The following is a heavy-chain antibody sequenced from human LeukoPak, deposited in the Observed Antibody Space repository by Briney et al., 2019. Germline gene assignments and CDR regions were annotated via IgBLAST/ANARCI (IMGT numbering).Heavy chain of an antibody. J-gene: IGHJ4*02. CDR3: ARQGYTVSYYFLDY. V-gene: IGHV4-4*07. CDR1: GGSVRSYW. D-gene: IGHD1-26*01. Sequence: SETLSLTCDVSGGSVRSYWWGWVRQPAGKGLEWLGRIYSTGSARFNPSLKSRLTLSIDTSTNQFSLKLTSVTAADTAVYFCARQGYTVSYYFLDYWSQGTLVTVSS. CDR2: IYSTGSA.